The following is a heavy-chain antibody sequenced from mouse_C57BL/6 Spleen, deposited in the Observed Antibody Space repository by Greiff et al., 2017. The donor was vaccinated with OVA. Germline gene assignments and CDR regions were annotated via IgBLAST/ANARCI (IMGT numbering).Heavy chain of an antibody. CDR1: GYTFTSYW. CDR2: IYPGNSDT. CDR3: TRGGEAWCAY. J-gene: IGHJ3*01. Sequence: DVKLQESGTVLARPGASVKMSCKTSGYTFTSYWMHWVKQRPGQGLEWIGAIYPGNSDTSYNQKFKGTAKLTAVTSASTAYMELSSLTNEDSAVYYCTRGGEAWCAYWGQGTLVTVSA. V-gene: IGHV1-5*01.